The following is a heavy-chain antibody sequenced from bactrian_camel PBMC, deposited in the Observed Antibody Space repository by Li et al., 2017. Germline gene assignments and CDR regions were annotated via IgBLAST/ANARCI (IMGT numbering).Heavy chain of an antibody. CDR3: AAEGRPFKTPCSWSRRAALFAW. V-gene: IGHV3S53*01. CDR2: IDYDGTT. D-gene: IGHD1*01. CDR1: GYDFRGRC. Sequence: QLVESGGDSVQAGGSQRPSCAASGYDFRGRCMARFRQAPGKEREGIASIDYDGTTTYADSVKGRFTADKDNAKEVLYLQMNSLKPEDTGTYLCAAEGRPFKTPCSWSRRAALFAWWGQGTQVTVS. J-gene: IGHJ6*01.